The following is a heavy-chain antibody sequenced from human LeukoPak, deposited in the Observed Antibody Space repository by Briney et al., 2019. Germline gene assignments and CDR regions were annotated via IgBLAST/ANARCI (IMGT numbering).Heavy chain of an antibody. CDR3: ARRGGVTGRYYYYYYMDV. J-gene: IGHJ6*03. D-gene: IGHD2-8*01. V-gene: IGHV4-34*01. CDR2: INHSGST. Sequence: SETLSLTCAVYGGSFSGYYWSWIRQPPGKGLERIGEINHSGSTNYNPSLKSRVTISVDTSKNQFSLKLSSVTAADTAVYYCARRGGVTGRYYYYYYMDVWGKGTTVTISS. CDR1: GGSFSGYY.